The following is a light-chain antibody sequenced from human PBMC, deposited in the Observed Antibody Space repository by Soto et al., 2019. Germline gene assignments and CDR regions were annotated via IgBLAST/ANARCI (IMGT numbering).Light chain of an antibody. Sequence: DIQMTQSPSTLSASVGDRVTLTCRASQTINSWLACYQQKPGKAPRLLIYKASSLESGVPARFSGSGSGTEFTLTISSLQPDDFATYYCQQNGSLPYTLGQGTKLDIK. CDR3: QQNGSLPYT. V-gene: IGKV1-5*03. J-gene: IGKJ2*01. CDR1: QTINSW. CDR2: KAS.